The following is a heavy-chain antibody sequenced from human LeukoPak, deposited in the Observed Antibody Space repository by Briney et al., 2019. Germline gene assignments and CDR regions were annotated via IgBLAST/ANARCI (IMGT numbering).Heavy chain of an antibody. CDR1: GASISSGDYY. Sequence: SETLSLTCTVSGASISSGDYYWSWIRQPPGKGLEWIGYIRYSGGTYDNPSLKSRVTISLDTSKNQVSLKLTSVTAADTAVYYCARGRTIFGVRFEGPVLGYWGQGILVTVSS. CDR2: IRYSGGT. D-gene: IGHD3-3*01. CDR3: ARGRTIFGVRFEGPVLGY. J-gene: IGHJ4*02. V-gene: IGHV4-30-4*08.